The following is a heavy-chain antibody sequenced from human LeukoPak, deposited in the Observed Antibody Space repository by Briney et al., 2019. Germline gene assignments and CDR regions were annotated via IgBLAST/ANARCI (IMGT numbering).Heavy chain of an antibody. CDR2: INHSGST. Sequence: PSETLSLTCAVYGGSFSGYYWSWIRQPPGKGLEWIGEINHSGSTNYNPSLKSRVTISVDTSKNQFSLKLSSVTAADTAVYYCARGGFLRYTYYFDYWGQGTLVTVSS. J-gene: IGHJ4*02. CDR1: GGSFSGYY. V-gene: IGHV4-34*01. D-gene: IGHD5-18*01. CDR3: ARGGFLRYTYYFDY.